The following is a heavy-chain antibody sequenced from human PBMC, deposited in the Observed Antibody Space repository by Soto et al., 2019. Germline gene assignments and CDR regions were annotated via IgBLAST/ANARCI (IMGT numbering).Heavy chain of an antibody. D-gene: IGHD3-16*01. CDR2: IYSGGST. V-gene: IGHV3-66*01. J-gene: IGHJ4*02. CDR3: ACLFRGGSMGYYFDY. CDR1: GFTVSSNY. Sequence: GGSLRLSCAASGFTVSSNYMSWVRQAPGKGLEWVSVIYSGGSTYYEDSVKGRFTISRHNSKNTLYLQMNSLRAEDTAVYYCACLFRGGSMGYYFDYWGQGTLVTVSS.